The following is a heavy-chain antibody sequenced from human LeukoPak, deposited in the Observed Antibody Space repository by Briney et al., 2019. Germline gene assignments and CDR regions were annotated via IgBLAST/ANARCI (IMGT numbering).Heavy chain of an antibody. Sequence: GESLKISRKGSGYTFTNYWIGWVRQMPGKGLEWMGIVYPGDSDTRYSPSFQGQVTISADKSINTAYLQWTSLRASDTAMYYCARGSEFHLLKIEFDYWGQGTLVIVSS. J-gene: IGHJ4*02. CDR2: VYPGDSDT. CDR1: GYTFTNYW. V-gene: IGHV5-51*01. D-gene: IGHD2-2*01. CDR3: ARGSEFHLLKIEFDY.